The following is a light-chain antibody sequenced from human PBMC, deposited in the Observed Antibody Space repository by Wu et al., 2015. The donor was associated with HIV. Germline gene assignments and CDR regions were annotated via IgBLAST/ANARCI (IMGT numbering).Light chain of an antibody. CDR2: KAS. CDR1: QDIGSW. Sequence: DIQMTQSPSTLSASVGDRVTITCRASQDIGSWLAWYQQKAGKAPNLLTYKASTLEYGVPSRFSGSRSGTEFTLTISSLQPDDFGTYYCQEYGTSSNSFGQGTKLQMK. J-gene: IGKJ2*03. CDR3: QEYGTSSNS. V-gene: IGKV1-5*03.